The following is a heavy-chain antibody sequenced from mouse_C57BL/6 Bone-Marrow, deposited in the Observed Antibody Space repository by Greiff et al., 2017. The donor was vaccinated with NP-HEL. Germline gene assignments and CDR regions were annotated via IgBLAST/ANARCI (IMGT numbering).Heavy chain of an antibody. D-gene: IGHD3-2*02. CDR1: GYTFTDYE. CDR2: IDPETGGT. CDR3: TRRLGPLDY. V-gene: IGHV1-15*01. J-gene: IGHJ2*01. Sequence: VQLQQSGAELVRPGASVTLSCKASGYTFTDYEMHWVKQTPVHGLEWIGAIDPETGGTAYNQKFKGKAILTADKSPSTAYMELRSLTSEDSAVYYCTRRLGPLDYWGQGTTLTVSS.